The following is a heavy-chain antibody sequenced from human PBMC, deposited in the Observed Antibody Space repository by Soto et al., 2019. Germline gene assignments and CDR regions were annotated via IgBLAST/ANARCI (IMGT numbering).Heavy chain of an antibody. CDR3: AKNHNYYDPSAHSYGDGGFDY. J-gene: IGHJ4*02. CDR2: IWFDGSTT. V-gene: IGHV3-33*08. CDR1: GFIFNNFG. D-gene: IGHD3-22*01. Sequence: QVHLAESGGGVVQPGRSLRLSCAASGFIFNNFGMHWVRQAPGKGLEWVAVIWFDGSTTYYADSVKGRCTISRDNSKKRLYHEINGLRAKNTAVYYCAKNHNYYDPSAHSYGDGGFDYWGQGTRVTVSS.